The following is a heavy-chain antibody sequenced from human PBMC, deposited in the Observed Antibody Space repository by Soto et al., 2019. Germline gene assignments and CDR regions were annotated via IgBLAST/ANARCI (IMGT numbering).Heavy chain of an antibody. CDR1: GGSISSSSYY. CDR2: IYYSGST. D-gene: IGHD4-17*01. V-gene: IGHV4-39*07. J-gene: IGHJ4*02. CDR3: ARDLAYGDYVLVDY. Sequence: PSETLSLTCTVSGGSISSSSYYWGWIRQPPGKGLEWIGSIYYSGSTYYNPSLKSRVTISTSTAYMELRSLRSDDTAVYYCARDLAYGDYVLVDYWGQGTLVTVSS.